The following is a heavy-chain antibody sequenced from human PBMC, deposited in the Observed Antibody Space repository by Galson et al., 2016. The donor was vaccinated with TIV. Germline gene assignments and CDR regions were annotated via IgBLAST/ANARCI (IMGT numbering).Heavy chain of an antibody. Sequence: SLRLSCAVSGFTFSSYGMHWVRQAPGKGLKWVAVISDDGSVKYYADSVKGRFTISRDDSKNTLYLQMNSLRAEDTAVYYCAKKSRMRDGYNAGFDYWGQGTLVTVSS. CDR2: ISDDGSVK. CDR1: GFTFSSYG. D-gene: IGHD5-24*01. CDR3: AKKSRMRDGYNAGFDY. V-gene: IGHV3-30*18. J-gene: IGHJ4*02.